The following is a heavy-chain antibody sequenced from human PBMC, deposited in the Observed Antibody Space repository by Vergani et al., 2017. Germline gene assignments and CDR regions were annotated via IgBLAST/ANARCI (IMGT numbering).Heavy chain of an antibody. CDR1: GFTFDDYA. J-gene: IGHJ3*02. D-gene: IGHD6-19*01. V-gene: IGHV3-9*01. CDR3: AKSSGGWSLDAFDI. CDR2: ISWNSGSI. Sequence: EVQLVESGGGLVQPGGSLRLSCAASGFTFDDYAMHWVRQAPGKGLEWVSGISWNSGSIGYADSVKGRFTISRDNAKNSLYLQMNSLRAEDTALYHCAKSSGGWSLDAFDIWGQGTMVTVSS.